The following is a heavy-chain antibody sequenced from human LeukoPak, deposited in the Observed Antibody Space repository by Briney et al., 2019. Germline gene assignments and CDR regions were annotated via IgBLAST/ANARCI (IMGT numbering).Heavy chain of an antibody. J-gene: IGHJ4*02. V-gene: IGHV3-7*01. CDR2: IKQDGSEK. CDR3: ARLSTAAVDSDY. Sequence: GRSLRLSCAASGFTFSSYAMHWVRQAPGKGLEWVANIKQDGSEKYYVDSVKGRFTISRDNAKNSLYLQMNSLRAEDTAVYYCARLSTAAVDSDYWGQGTLVTVSS. CDR1: GFTFSSYA. D-gene: IGHD6-13*01.